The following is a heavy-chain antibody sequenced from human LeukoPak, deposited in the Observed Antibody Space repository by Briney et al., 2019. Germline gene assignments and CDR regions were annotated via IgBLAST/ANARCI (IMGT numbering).Heavy chain of an antibody. Sequence: GGSLRLSCAASGFTFTSSYMSWVRQTPGRGLEWVANINQDGSQRSSEDSLKGRFTISRDNANNVLYLQMNSLRVEDTAVYYCARDPEFGALDIWGRGTTVTVSS. J-gene: IGHJ3*02. V-gene: IGHV3-7*01. CDR1: GFTFTSSY. CDR3: ARDPEFGALDI. CDR2: INQDGSQR. D-gene: IGHD3-10*01.